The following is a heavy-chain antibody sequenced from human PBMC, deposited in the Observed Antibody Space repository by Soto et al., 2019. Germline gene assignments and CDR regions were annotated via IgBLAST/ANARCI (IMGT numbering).Heavy chain of an antibody. J-gene: IGHJ6*02. V-gene: IGHV3-23*01. CDR1: GFTFSSYA. D-gene: IGHD2-15*01. CDR2: INGRGGTT. CDR3: AKSTLHCSSGSCTRNPLYYGMDV. Sequence: EVQLLESGGNLVQPGGSLRLSCAASGFTFSSYAMSWVRQAPGKGLEWVSGINGRGGTTYYADSLKGRFSISRDNSKNTLYLQMNSLRAEDTAVYYCAKSTLHCSSGSCTRNPLYYGMDVWGQGTTVTVSS.